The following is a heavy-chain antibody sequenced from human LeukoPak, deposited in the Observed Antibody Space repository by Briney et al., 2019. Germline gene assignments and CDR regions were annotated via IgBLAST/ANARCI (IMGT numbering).Heavy chain of an antibody. CDR3: ARGILWFGELPDYYYYMDV. J-gene: IGHJ6*03. CDR2: ISSSGSTI. CDR1: GFTFSDYY. V-gene: IGHV3-11*04. Sequence: PGGSLRLSCAASGFTFSDYYMSWIRQAPGKGLEWVSYISSSGSTIYYADSVKGRFTISRDNAKNSLYLQMNSLRAEDTAVYYCARGILWFGELPDYYYYMDVWGKGTTVTVSS. D-gene: IGHD3-10*01.